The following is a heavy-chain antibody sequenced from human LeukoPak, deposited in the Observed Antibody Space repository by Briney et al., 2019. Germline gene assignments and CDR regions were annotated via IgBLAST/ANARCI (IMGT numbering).Heavy chain of an antibody. CDR3: ASGEAGYSYGPFDY. D-gene: IGHD5-18*01. V-gene: IGHV4-61*02. Sequence: SETLSLTCTVSGGSISSGSYYWSWIRQPAGKGLEWIVRIYTSGSTNYNPSLKSRVTISVDTSKNQFSLKLSSVTAADTVVYYCASGEAGYSYGPFDYWGQGTLVTVSS. CDR2: IYTSGST. J-gene: IGHJ4*02. CDR1: GGSISSGSYY.